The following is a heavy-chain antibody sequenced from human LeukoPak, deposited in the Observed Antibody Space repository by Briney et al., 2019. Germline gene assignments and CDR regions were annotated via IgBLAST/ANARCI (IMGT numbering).Heavy chain of an antibody. V-gene: IGHV3-48*02. CDR1: GFTFSTSS. D-gene: IGHD3-10*01. CDR3: AREVPTGTDYFDY. CDR2: ISSSSSTI. Sequence: GGSLRLSCAASGFTFSTSSMNWVRQAPGKGLEWVSYISSSSSTIYCTDSVKGRFTISRDNAKNSLYLQMNSLRDEDTAVYYCAREVPTGTDYFDYWGQGTLVTVSS. J-gene: IGHJ4*02.